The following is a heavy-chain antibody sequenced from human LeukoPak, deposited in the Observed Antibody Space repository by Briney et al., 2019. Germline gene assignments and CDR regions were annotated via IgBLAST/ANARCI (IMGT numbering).Heavy chain of an antibody. Sequence: GGSLRLSCAASGFTFSSYSMNWVRQAPGKGLEWVSSISSSSSYIYYADSVKGRFTISRDNAKNSLYLQMNSLRAEDTAVYYCARAPIEAAGQSWWDYWGQGTLVTVSS. J-gene: IGHJ4*02. D-gene: IGHD6-13*01. CDR2: ISSSSSYI. CDR1: GFTFSSYS. CDR3: ARAPIEAAGQSWWDY. V-gene: IGHV3-21*01.